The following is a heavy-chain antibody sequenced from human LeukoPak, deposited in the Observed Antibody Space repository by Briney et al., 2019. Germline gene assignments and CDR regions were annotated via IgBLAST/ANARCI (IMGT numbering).Heavy chain of an antibody. CDR2: IYHSGST. CDR1: GGSISSGGYS. D-gene: IGHD5-12*01. CDR3: ARGEGGYDSPFDY. Sequence: SETLSLTCAVSGGSISSGGYSWSWIRQPPGKGLEWIGYIYHSGSTYYNPSLKSRVTISVERSKNQFSLKLSSVTAADTAVYYCARGEGGYDSPFDYWGQGTLVTVSS. V-gene: IGHV4-30-2*01. J-gene: IGHJ4*02.